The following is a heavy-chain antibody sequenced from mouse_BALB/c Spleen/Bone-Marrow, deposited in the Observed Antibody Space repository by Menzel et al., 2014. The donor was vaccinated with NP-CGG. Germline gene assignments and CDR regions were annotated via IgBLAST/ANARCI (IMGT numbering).Heavy chain of an antibody. CDR1: GFTFTDYY. D-gene: IGHD2-4*01. J-gene: IGHJ2*01. CDR3: ARDRGLTYFDY. CDR2: IRNEANGYTT. V-gene: IGHV7-3*02. Sequence: EVQGVESGGGLVQPGGSLRLSCATSGFTFTDYYMSWVRQPPGKALEWLGFIRNEANGYTTEYSASVKGRFTISRDNSQSILYLQMNTLRAEDSATYYCARDRGLTYFDYWGQGTTLTVSS.